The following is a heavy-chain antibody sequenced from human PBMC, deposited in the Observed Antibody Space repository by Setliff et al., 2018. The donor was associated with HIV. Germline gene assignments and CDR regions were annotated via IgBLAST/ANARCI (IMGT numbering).Heavy chain of an antibody. CDR2: IYYSGST. CDR1: GGSISSSSYY. J-gene: IGHJ4*02. CDR3: AAKGSGYDLGVDY. D-gene: IGHD5-12*01. V-gene: IGHV4-39*01. Sequence: SETLSLTCTVSGGSISSSSYYWGWIRQPPGKGLEWIGSIYYSGSTYYNPSLKSRVTISVDTSKNQFSLKLSSVTAADTAVYYCAAKGSGYDLGVDYWGQGTLVTVSS.